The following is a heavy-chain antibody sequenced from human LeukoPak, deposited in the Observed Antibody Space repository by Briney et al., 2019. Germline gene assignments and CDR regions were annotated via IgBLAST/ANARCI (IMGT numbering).Heavy chain of an antibody. V-gene: IGHV1-8*01. CDR1: GYTFTSYD. D-gene: IGHD2-15*01. CDR2: MNPNSGNT. Sequence: ASVKVSCKASGYTFTSYDINWVRQATGQGLEWMGWMNPNSGNTGYAQKFQGRVTMTRNTSISTAYMELSSLRSEDTAVYYRAREQYCSGGSCYWFDPWGQGTLVTVSS. J-gene: IGHJ5*02. CDR3: AREQYCSGGSCYWFDP.